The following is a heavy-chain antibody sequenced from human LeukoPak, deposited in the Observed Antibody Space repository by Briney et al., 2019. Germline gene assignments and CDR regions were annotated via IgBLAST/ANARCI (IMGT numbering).Heavy chain of an antibody. CDR1: GFTFDDYA. J-gene: IGHJ4*02. D-gene: IGHD3-22*01. CDR2: ISWNSGSI. CDR3: AKDKYYDTKSAFDY. V-gene: IGHV3-9*01. Sequence: GRSLRLSCAASGFTFDDYAMHWVRQAPGKGLEWVSGISWNSGSIGYADSVKGRFTISRDNAKNSLYLQMNSLRAEDTALYYCAKDKYYDTKSAFDYWGQGTLVTVSS.